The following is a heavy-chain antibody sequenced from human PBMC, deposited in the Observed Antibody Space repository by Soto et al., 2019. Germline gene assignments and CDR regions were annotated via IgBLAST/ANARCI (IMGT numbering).Heavy chain of an antibody. V-gene: IGHV3-48*02. J-gene: IGHJ4*02. CDR2: ISSSSSTI. D-gene: IGHD1-1*01. CDR1: GFTFSSYS. Sequence: EVQLVESGGGLVQPGGSLRLSCAASGFTFSSYSMYWVRQAPGKGLEWVSYISSSSSTIYYADSVKGRFTISRDNAKNSLYLQMNSLRDEDTAVYYCARDSVRPWRNYFDYWGQGTLVTVSS. CDR3: ARDSVRPWRNYFDY.